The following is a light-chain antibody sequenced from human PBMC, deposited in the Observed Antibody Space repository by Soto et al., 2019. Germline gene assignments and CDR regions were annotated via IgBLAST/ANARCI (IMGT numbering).Light chain of an antibody. CDR2: KAS. CDR3: MQGITFT. V-gene: IGKV2-30*02. J-gene: IGKJ1*01. Sequence: ILLTQSPLSLPVTLGQSASISCRSSQSLVHSDGNTYLNWFQQRRRQSPRRLIYKASNRDSGVPDRFSGSGSGSHFTLTISRVEADDVGVYYCMQGITFTFGQGTRVEI. CDR1: QSLVHSDGNTY.